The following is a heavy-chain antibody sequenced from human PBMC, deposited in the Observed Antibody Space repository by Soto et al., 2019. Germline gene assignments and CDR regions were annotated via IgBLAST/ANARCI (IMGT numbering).Heavy chain of an antibody. D-gene: IGHD3-16*01. CDR2: ISAYNGNT. J-gene: IGHJ6*02. CDR1: GYTLTELS. V-gene: IGHV1-18*01. Sequence: ASVKVSCKVSGYTLTELSMHWVRQAPGQGLEWMGWISAYNGNTNYSQKLQGRLTMTTDTPTSTAYMDLGSLTSDDTAVYYCVMVDNYVTPTPQDVWGQGTTVTVSS. CDR3: VMVDNYVTPTPQDV.